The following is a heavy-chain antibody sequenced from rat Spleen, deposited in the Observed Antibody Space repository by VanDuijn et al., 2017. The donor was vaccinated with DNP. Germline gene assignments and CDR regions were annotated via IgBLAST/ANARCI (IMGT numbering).Heavy chain of an antibody. CDR1: GFTFSDYY. D-gene: IGHD1-10*01. J-gene: IGHJ3*01. CDR3: ARAYNNYSTWFAY. Sequence: EVRLVESGGGLVQPGRSLKLSCAASGFTFSDYYMAWVRQAPTKGLELVAYISYFGDNTYSGDSVKGRFTISRDNVKSILYLQMDSLRSEDTATYYCARAYNNYSTWFAYWGQGTLVTVSS. V-gene: IGHV5-20*01. CDR2: ISYFGDNT.